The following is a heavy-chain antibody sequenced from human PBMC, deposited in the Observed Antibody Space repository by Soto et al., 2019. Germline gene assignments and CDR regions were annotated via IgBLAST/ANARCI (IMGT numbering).Heavy chain of an antibody. CDR3: ASMGRNSSHRKKYYHYYGIDV. CDR1: GFSFTSYW. V-gene: IGHV5-10-1*01. J-gene: IGHJ6*02. D-gene: IGHD6-13*01. Sequence: GESLKISCKGSGFSFTSYWISWVRQMPGKGQEWMGRIDPSDSYTNYSPSFQGHVTISADKSISTAYLQWSSLKASDTAMYYCASMGRNSSHRKKYYHYYGIDVWGQETTVTVSS. CDR2: IDPSDSYT.